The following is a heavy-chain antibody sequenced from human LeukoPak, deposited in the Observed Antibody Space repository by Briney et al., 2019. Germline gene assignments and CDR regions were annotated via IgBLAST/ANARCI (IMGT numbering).Heavy chain of an antibody. V-gene: IGHV4-34*01. D-gene: IGHD2-15*01. CDR3: ARESPATPLTFDI. CDR1: GGSISGYY. CDR2: LNNSGST. J-gene: IGHJ3*02. Sequence: SETLSLTCAVYGGSISGYYWRWLRPPPGKGLEWIGELNNSGSTSYHPSLNSRVTISGDTSKNQFSLKLSSVTAADTAVYYCARESPATPLTFDIWGQGTMVTVSS.